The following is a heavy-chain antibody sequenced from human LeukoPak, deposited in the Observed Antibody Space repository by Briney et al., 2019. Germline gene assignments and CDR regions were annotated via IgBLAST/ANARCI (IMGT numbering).Heavy chain of an antibody. CDR1: GYSFTCYW. Sequence: GESLKISCKGSGYSFTCYWITWVRQMPGKGLEWMGSIDPSDSYNKNSPSFQGHVTISADKSISTAYLQWSSLKASDTAMYYCARTISSWYSGIDYWGQGTLVTVSS. V-gene: IGHV5-10-1*01. CDR2: IDPSDSYN. D-gene: IGHD6-13*01. CDR3: ARTISSWYSGIDY. J-gene: IGHJ4*02.